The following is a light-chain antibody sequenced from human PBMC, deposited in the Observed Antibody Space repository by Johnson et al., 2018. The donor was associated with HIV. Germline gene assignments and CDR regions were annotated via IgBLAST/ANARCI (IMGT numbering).Light chain of an antibody. Sequence: QSALTQPPSVSAAPGQKVTISCSGSSSNIGNNYVSWYQHLPGTAPKLLIYDNNKRPSGIPDRFSGSKSGTSATLGITGLQTGDEADYYCGTWDSSLRVGSFGTGTKVTVL. J-gene: IGLJ1*01. CDR1: SSNIGNNY. V-gene: IGLV1-51*01. CDR2: DNN. CDR3: GTWDSSLRVGS.